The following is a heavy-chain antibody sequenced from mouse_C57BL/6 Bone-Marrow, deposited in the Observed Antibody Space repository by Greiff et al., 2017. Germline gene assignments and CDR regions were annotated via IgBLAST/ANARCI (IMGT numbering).Heavy chain of an antibody. D-gene: IGHD1-1*01. CDR1: GYTFTDYY. CDR3: ARVLLLRSPFYFDY. Sequence: EVQLQQSGPVLVKPGASVKMSCKASGYTFTDYYMNWVKQSHGKSLEWIGVINPYNGGTSYNQKFKGKATLTVDKSSSTAYMELNSLTSEDSAVYYCARVLLLRSPFYFDYWGQGTTLTVSS. J-gene: IGHJ2*01. CDR2: INPYNGGT. V-gene: IGHV1-19*01.